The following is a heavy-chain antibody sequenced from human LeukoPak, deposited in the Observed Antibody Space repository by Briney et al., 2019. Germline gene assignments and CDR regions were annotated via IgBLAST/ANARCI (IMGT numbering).Heavy chain of an antibody. V-gene: IGHV3-64D*06. Sequence: GGSLRLSCSASGFTFSSYAMHWVRQAPGKGLEYVSAICSNGGSTYYADSVKGRFTISRDNSKNTLYLQMSSLRAEDTAVYYCAKGSLYEWLAPLDYWGQGTLVTVSS. CDR1: GFTFSSYA. D-gene: IGHD6-19*01. CDR3: AKGSLYEWLAPLDY. J-gene: IGHJ4*02. CDR2: ICSNGGST.